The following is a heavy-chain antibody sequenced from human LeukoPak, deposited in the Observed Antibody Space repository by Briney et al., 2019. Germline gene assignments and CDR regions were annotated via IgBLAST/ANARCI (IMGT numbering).Heavy chain of an antibody. J-gene: IGHJ4*02. CDR2: ISYDGSNK. D-gene: IGHD3-16*01. CDR1: GFTFSSYA. CDR3: ARDGGRGD. V-gene: IGHV3-30*04. Sequence: GGSLRLSCAASGFTFSSYAMHWVRQAPGKGLEWVAVISYDGSNKYYADSVKGRFTISRDNSQNTLYLQMNSLRAEDTAVYYCARDGGRGDWGQGTLVTVSS.